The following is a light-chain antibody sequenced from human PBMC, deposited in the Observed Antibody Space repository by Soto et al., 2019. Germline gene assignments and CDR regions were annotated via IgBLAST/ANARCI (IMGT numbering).Light chain of an antibody. CDR1: QSVTTNY. Sequence: EIVLTQSPGTLSLSPGERATLSCRASQSVTTNYLAWHQQKPGQAPRLLIYGASSRASGIPDRFSGSGSGTEFTLTISRLEPEDFAVYYCQQYGTSPLTFGGGTKVEIK. CDR3: QQYGTSPLT. V-gene: IGKV3-20*01. J-gene: IGKJ4*01. CDR2: GAS.